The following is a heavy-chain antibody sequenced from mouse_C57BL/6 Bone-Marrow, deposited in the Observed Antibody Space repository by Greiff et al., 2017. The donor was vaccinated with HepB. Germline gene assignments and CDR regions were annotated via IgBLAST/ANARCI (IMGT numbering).Heavy chain of an antibody. D-gene: IGHD1-2*01. V-gene: IGHV1-18*01. CDR1: GYTFTDYN. J-gene: IGHJ1*03. CDR2: INPNNGGT. CDR3: ARRNLSYYGPWYFDV. Sequence: EVQLQQSGPELVKPGASVKIPCKASGYTFTDYNMDWVKQSHGKSLEWIGDINPNNGGTIYNQKFKGKATLTVDKSSSTAYMELRSLTSEDTAVYYCARRNLSYYGPWYFDVWGTGTTVTVSS.